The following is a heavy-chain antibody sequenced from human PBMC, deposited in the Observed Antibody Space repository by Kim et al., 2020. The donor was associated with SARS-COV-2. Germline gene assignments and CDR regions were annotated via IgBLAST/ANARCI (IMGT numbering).Heavy chain of an antibody. J-gene: IGHJ3*02. CDR3: AGGLAAAGFDAFDI. D-gene: IGHD6-13*01. V-gene: IGHV3-30*01. Sequence: APSAKARFTTPRDNSKNTLYLKMNSLRAEDTAVYYCAGGLAAAGFDAFDIWGQGTMVTVSS.